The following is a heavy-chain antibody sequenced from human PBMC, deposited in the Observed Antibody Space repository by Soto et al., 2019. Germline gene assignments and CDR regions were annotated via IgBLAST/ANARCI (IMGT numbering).Heavy chain of an antibody. Sequence: SVKVSCKASGGTFSSYAISWVRQAPGQGLEWMGGIIPIFGTANYAQKFQGRVTITADESISTAYMGLSSLRSEDTAVYYCARGQRYSSSWGNWFDPWGQGTLVTVSS. CDR3: ARGQRYSSSWGNWFDP. CDR1: GGTFSSYA. D-gene: IGHD6-13*01. V-gene: IGHV1-69*13. J-gene: IGHJ5*02. CDR2: IIPIFGTA.